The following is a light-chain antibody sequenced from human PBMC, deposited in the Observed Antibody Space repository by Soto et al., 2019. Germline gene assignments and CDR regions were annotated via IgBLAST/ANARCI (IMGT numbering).Light chain of an antibody. CDR1: DNDIGGYNY. CDR3: SSYTGSSTHV. J-gene: IGLJ1*01. Sequence: QSALTQPASVSGSPGQSITISCTGTDNDIGGYNYVSWYQQHPGKAPKLMIYEVTHRPSGVSSRFFASKSGNTASPTISGLQAEDEADYYCSSYTGSSTHVFGTGTKVTVL. CDR2: EVT. V-gene: IGLV2-14*01.